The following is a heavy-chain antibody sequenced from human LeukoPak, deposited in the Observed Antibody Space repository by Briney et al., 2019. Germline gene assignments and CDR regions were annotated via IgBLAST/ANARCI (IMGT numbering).Heavy chain of an antibody. V-gene: IGHV1-46*01. CDR2: INPSGGST. CDR3: ARDIGYSYGQGPGHFDY. D-gene: IGHD5-18*01. Sequence: GASVKVSCKASGYTFTSYYMHWVRQAPGQGLEWMGIINPSGGSTSYAQKFQGRVTMTRDTSTSTVYMELSSLRPEDTAVYYCARDIGYSYGQGPGHFDYWGQGTLVTVSS. J-gene: IGHJ4*02. CDR1: GYTFTSYY.